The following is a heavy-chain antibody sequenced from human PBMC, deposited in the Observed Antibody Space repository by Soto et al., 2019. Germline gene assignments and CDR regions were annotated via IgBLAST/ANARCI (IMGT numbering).Heavy chain of an antibody. D-gene: IGHD6-13*01. Sequence: GGSLRLSCAASGFTFSSYWMHWVRQAPGKGLVWVSRINSDGSSTSYADSVKGRFTISRDNSKNTLYLQMNSLRAEDTAVYYCAKDQGSSWYEIDYWGQGTLVTVSP. V-gene: IGHV3-74*01. CDR2: INSDGSST. CDR3: AKDQGSSWYEIDY. J-gene: IGHJ4*02. CDR1: GFTFSSYW.